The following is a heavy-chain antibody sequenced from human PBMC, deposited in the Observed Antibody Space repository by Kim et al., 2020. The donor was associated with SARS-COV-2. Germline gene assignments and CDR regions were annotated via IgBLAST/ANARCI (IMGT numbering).Heavy chain of an antibody. V-gene: IGHV1-69*01. J-gene: IGHJ4*02. Sequence: NYAQKFQGIVTITADESTSTAYMELSSLRSEDTAVYYCARDPHDSSGYDYWGQGTLVTVSS. CDR3: ARDPHDSSGYDY. D-gene: IGHD3-22*01.